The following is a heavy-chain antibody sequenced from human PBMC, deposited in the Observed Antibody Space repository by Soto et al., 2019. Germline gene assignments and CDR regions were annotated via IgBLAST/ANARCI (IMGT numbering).Heavy chain of an antibody. CDR3: AFTMIAAPGAFDI. CDR1: GYTFTSYA. CDR2: INAGNANT. J-gene: IGHJ3*02. V-gene: IGHV1-3*01. Sequence: GASVKVSCKASGYTFTSYAMHWVRQAPGQRLEWMGWINAGNANTEYSQKFQGRVTITRDTSASTAYMELSSLRSEDTAVYYCAFTMIAAPGAFDIWGQGTMVTVSS. D-gene: IGHD3-22*01.